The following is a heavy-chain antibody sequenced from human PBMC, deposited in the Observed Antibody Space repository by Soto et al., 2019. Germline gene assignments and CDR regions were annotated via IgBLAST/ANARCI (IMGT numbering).Heavy chain of an antibody. CDR2: MNTSIGKT. D-gene: IGHD6-19*01. CDR3: STWGRDGWYAGFF. Sequence: QVQLVQSGAEVKTPGASVKVSCKASGYTFTDYDINWVRQAPGQGLEWVGRMNTSIGKTDYAQNFQSRVTMTRDTSRSTAYQERSNLGYEDTAVFYCSTWGRDGWYAGFFWGQGTLVTVAS. V-gene: IGHV1-8*01. J-gene: IGHJ4*02. CDR1: GYTFTDYD.